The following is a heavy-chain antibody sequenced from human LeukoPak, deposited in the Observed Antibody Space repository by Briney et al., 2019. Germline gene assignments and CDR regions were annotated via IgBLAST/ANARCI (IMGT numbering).Heavy chain of an antibody. CDR1: GGSFSGYY. V-gene: IGHV4-34*01. Sequence: PSETLSLTCAVYGGSFSGYYWSWIRQPPGKGLEWIGEINHSGSTNYNPSLKSRVTISVDTSKNQFSLKLSSVTAADTAVYYCARAGLASGWYSTWIDYWGQGTLVTVSS. CDR3: ARAGLASGWYSTWIDY. D-gene: IGHD6-19*01. CDR2: INHSGST. J-gene: IGHJ4*02.